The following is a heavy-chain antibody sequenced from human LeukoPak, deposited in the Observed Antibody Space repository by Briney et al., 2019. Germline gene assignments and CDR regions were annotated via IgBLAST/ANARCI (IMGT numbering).Heavy chain of an antibody. V-gene: IGHV3-11*04. CDR3: ARSTGTLNFDY. CDR2: ISSSGSTI. CDR1: GFTFSDNY. D-gene: IGHD6-13*01. Sequence: GGSLRLSCAASGFTFSDNYMSWIRQAPGKGLEWVSYISSSGSTIYYADSVKGRFTISRDNAKNSLYLQMNSLRADDTAVYYCARSTGTLNFDYWGQGTLVTVSS. J-gene: IGHJ4*02.